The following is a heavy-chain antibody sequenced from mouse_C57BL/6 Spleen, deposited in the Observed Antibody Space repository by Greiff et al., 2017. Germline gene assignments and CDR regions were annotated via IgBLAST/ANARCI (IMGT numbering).Heavy chain of an antibody. J-gene: IGHJ2*01. V-gene: IGHV1-19*01. CDR1: GYTFTDYY. Sequence: VQLQQSGPVLVKPGASVKMSCKASGYTFTDYYMNWVKQSHGKSLEWIGVINPYNGGTSYNQKFKGKATLTVDKSSSTAYMELNSLTSEDSAVYYCAREVDLLWAYWGQGTTLTVSS. CDR2: INPYNGGT. CDR3: AREVDLLWAY. D-gene: IGHD2-1*01.